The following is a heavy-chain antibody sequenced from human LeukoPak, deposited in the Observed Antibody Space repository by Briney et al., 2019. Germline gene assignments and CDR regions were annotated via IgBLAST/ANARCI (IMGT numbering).Heavy chain of an antibody. CDR3: ARESYDAFDI. J-gene: IGHJ3*02. CDR1: GYTFTSYY. V-gene: IGHV1-46*01. D-gene: IGHD3-10*01. Sequence: ASVKVSCRASGYTFTSYYMHWVRQAPGQGLEWMGIINPSGGSTSYAQKFQGRVTMTRDTSISTAYMELSRLRSDDTAVYYCARESYDAFDIWGQGTMVTVSS. CDR2: INPSGGST.